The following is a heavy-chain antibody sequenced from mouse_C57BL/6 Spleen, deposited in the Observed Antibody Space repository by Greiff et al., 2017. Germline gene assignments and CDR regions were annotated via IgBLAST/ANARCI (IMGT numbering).Heavy chain of an antibody. Sequence: QLQQSGAELVRPGSSVKLSCKASGYTFTSYWMHWVKQRPIQGLEWIGNIDPSDSETHYNQKFKDKATLTVDKSSSTAYMQLSSLTSEDSAVYYCARGYGNYDAYWGQGTLVTVSA. CDR3: ARGYGNYDAY. CDR1: GYTFTSYW. CDR2: IDPSDSET. D-gene: IGHD2-10*02. V-gene: IGHV1-52*01. J-gene: IGHJ3*01.